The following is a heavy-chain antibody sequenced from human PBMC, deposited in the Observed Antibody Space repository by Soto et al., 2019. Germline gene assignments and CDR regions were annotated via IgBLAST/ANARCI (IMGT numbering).Heavy chain of an antibody. CDR2: VSSDGTAK. V-gene: IGHV3-30*02. J-gene: IGHJ3*02. Sequence: QVQLVESAGGVVRPGGSIRLSCSESGFTFSDYAMHWVRQAPGKGLEWVATVSSDGTAKYYATSVKGRFAISKDKSMSTLVLQKDRLGVDDTAVYYCAKAETRGRGPPFSFDIWGQGTMVTVSS. CDR3: AKAETRGRGPPFSFDI. D-gene: IGHD3-10*01. CDR1: GFTFSDYA.